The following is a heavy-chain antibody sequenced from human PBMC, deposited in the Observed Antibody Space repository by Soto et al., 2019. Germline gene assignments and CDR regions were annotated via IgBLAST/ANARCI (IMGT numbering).Heavy chain of an antibody. CDR1: GFTFRSHR. D-gene: IGHD4-17*01. V-gene: IGHV3-74*01. CDR3: ATVFDV. Sequence: EVQLVESGGGLVQPGGSLRVSCAASGFTFRSHRIPWVRQAPGKGLEWVSRIDTDGGGTRYADSVKGRFTISTDNAENTVYLQMNGLRVEDTAVYYCATVFDVWGQGTLVTVSS. CDR2: IDTDGGGT. J-gene: IGHJ4*02.